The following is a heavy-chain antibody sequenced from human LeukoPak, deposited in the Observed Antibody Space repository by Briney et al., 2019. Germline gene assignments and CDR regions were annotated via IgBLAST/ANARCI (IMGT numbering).Heavy chain of an antibody. V-gene: IGHV4-34*01. CDR2: INHSGST. Sequence: KSSETLSLTCAVYGGSLSGYYWSWIRQPPGKGLEWIGEINHSGSTNYNPSLKSRVTISLDTSKNQFSLTLTSATAADTAVYYCARGCSIAAAGTCYFDYWGQGTLVTVSS. D-gene: IGHD6-13*01. CDR1: GGSLSGYY. CDR3: ARGCSIAAAGTCYFDY. J-gene: IGHJ4*02.